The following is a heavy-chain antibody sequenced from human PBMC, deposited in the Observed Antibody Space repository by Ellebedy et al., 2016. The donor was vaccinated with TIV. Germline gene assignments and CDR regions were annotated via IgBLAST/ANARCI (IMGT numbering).Heavy chain of an antibody. V-gene: IGHV1-69*13. J-gene: IGHJ6*02. CDR2: IIPIFGTA. CDR3: ARGHASGQYYYYGMDV. D-gene: IGHD3-3*01. CDR1: GGTFSSYA. Sequence: SVKVSCXASGGTFSSYAISWVRQAPGQGLEWMGGIIPIFGTANYAQKFQGRVTITADESTSTAYMELSSLRSEDTAVYYCARGHASGQYYYYGMDVWGQGITVTVSS.